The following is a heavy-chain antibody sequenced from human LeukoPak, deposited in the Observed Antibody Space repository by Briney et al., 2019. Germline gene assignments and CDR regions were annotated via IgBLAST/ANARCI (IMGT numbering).Heavy chain of an antibody. J-gene: IGHJ4*02. CDR2: ISGSGGST. CDR3: AKDVRFLTTVSNFDY. D-gene: IGHD4-17*01. Sequence: GGSLRPSCAASGFTFNTYTMHWVRQAPGKGLEWVSAISGSGGSTYYADSVKGRFTISRDNSKNTLYLQMNSLRAEDTAVYYCAKDVRFLTTVSNFDYWGQGTLVTVSS. CDR1: GFTFNTYT. V-gene: IGHV3-23*01.